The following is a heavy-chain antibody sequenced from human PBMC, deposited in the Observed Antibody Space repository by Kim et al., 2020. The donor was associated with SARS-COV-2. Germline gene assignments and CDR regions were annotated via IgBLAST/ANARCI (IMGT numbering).Heavy chain of an antibody. Sequence: GGSLRLSCAASGFTFSTYGIHWVRQAPGKGLEWVAVISNDGSYKSYAASVQGRFTISRDNSKNTLYLQMNSLRAEDTAVYFCAKANAREFDYWGQGTLVT. V-gene: IGHV3-30*18. CDR2: ISNDGSYK. CDR1: GFTFSTYG. CDR3: AKANAREFDY. J-gene: IGHJ4*02.